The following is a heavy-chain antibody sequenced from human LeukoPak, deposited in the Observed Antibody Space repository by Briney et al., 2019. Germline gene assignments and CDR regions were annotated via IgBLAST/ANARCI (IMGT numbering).Heavy chain of an antibody. CDR1: GFTFSSYS. V-gene: IGHV3-21*01. CDR2: ISSSSSYI. Sequence: GGSLRLSCAASGFTFSSYSMNWVRQAPGKGLEWVSSISSSSSYIYYADSVKGRFAISRDNAKNSLYLQMNSLRAEDTAVYYCARGTNYYGSGSYDYWGQGTLVTVSS. D-gene: IGHD3-10*01. J-gene: IGHJ4*02. CDR3: ARGTNYYGSGSYDY.